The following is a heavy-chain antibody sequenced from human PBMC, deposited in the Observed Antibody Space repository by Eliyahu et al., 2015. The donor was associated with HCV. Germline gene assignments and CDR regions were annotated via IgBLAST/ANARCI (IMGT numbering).Heavy chain of an antibody. J-gene: IGHJ3*02. Sequence: QVQLVQSGAXVKKPGSSVKVSCKASGGTFSSYAIRWVRQAPGQGLEWMGRIIPILGIANYAQKFQGRVTITADKSTSTAYMELSSLRSEDTAVYYCARENPNYYDSSGYYPGAFDIWGQGTMVTVSS. V-gene: IGHV1-69*04. CDR3: ARENPNYYDSSGYYPGAFDI. D-gene: IGHD3-22*01. CDR2: IIPILGIA. CDR1: GGTFSSYA.